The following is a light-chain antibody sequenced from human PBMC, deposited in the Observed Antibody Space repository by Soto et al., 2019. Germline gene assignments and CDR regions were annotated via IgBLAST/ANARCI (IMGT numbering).Light chain of an antibody. CDR3: QESRSALWGT. CDR2: AAS. CDR1: QGIINY. J-gene: IGKJ1*01. Sequence: DIQMTQSPSSLSASVGDRVTITCRASQGIINYLSWYHXKPWKVPKLLIYAASTLQSVVPSRFSGSGSGTDFTLTISGLQPEDSATYYCQESRSALWGTCGQGT. V-gene: IGKV1-27*01.